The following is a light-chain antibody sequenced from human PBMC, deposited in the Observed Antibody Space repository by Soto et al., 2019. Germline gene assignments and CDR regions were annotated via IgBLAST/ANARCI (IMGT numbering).Light chain of an antibody. CDR2: GAS. J-gene: IGKJ1*01. CDR3: QQYGSSPPWT. Sequence: EIVLTQSPGTLSLSPGKRATLSCRASQSISSSNLAWYQQKPGQALRLLIYGASSRATGIPDRFSGSGSGTDFTLTISRLEPEDFAVYYCQQYGSSPPWTFGQGTKVELK. CDR1: QSISSSN. V-gene: IGKV3-20*01.